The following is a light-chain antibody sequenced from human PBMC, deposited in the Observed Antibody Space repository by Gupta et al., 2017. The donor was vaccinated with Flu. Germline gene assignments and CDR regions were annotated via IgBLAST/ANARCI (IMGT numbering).Light chain of an antibody. CDR2: AAS. CDR3: HQYGSTRGYS. J-gene: IGKJ2*03. CDR1: QTISLNY. Sequence: SATLSCRASQTISLNYLAWFQQKSGQAPRLLVYAASTRATGIPDRFSGSASGTDFTLTISRLEPEDFAVYYCHQYGSTRGYSFGQGTHLEIK. V-gene: IGKV3-20*01.